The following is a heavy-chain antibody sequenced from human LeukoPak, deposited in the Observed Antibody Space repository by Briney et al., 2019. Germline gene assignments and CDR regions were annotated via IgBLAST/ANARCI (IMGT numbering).Heavy chain of an antibody. Sequence: GGSLRLSCAASGFTFKYYWMAWVRQAPGKGLEWVAHIKEDGTKKYYVDSVLGRFTISKDDATNSLYLYMSSLRGEDTAVYFCVRRGWELDSWGQRTLVIVSS. V-gene: IGHV3-7*01. CDR1: GFTFKYYW. CDR2: IKEDGTKK. D-gene: IGHD1-1*01. CDR3: VRRGWELDS. J-gene: IGHJ4*02.